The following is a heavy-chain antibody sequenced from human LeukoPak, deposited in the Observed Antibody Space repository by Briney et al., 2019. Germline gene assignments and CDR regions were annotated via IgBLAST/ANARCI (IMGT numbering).Heavy chain of an antibody. CDR3: ARDRSGFYKWFDP. Sequence: GGSLRLSCEASGFTFSSYEMNWVRQAPGKGLEWVSYISGSGSSIYYADSAKGRFTISRDNAKNSLYLQMHSLRAEDTAVYYCARDRSGFYKWFDPWGQGNLVTVSS. V-gene: IGHV3-48*03. J-gene: IGHJ5*02. CDR2: ISGSGSSI. CDR1: GFTFSSYE. D-gene: IGHD6-19*01.